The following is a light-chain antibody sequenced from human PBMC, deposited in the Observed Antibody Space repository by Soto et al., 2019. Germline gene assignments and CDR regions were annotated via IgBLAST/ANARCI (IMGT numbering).Light chain of an antibody. Sequence: QSVLTQPPSASGTPGQTVTIPCSGSASNMGNNYVYWYQHLPGTAPRLLIYRDNQRPSGVPDRFSGVKSGTSASLAISGLRPEEEGDYYCAVWDDSLSGLFGGGTKLTVL. CDR3: AVWDDSLSGL. CDR1: ASNMGNNY. V-gene: IGLV1-47*01. J-gene: IGLJ2*01. CDR2: RDN.